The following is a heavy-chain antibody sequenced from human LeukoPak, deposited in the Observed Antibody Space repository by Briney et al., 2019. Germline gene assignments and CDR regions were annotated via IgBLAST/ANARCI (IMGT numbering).Heavy chain of an antibody. CDR1: GYTFTGYY. CDR3: ARSIAVAGIIWFDP. CDR2: INPNSGGT. V-gene: IGHV1-2*02. J-gene: IGHJ5*02. Sequence: ASVKVSCKASGYTFTGYYMHWVRQAPGQGLEWMGWINPNSGGTNYAQKFQGRVTMTRDTSISTAYMELSRLRSDDKAVYYCARSIAVAGIIWFDPWGQGTLVTVSS. D-gene: IGHD6-19*01.